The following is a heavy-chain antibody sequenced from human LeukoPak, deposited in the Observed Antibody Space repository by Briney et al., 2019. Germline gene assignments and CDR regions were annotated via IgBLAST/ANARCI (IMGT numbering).Heavy chain of an antibody. J-gene: IGHJ4*02. CDR3: ERHWVYSSSHFDY. D-gene: IGHD6-6*01. V-gene: IGHV4-39*01. Sequence: SETLSLTCTVSAGSISSSRYYWGWIRQPPGKGLEWIGTIYYSGNTYYNPSLKSRVTISVDTSKNQFSLKLSSVTPADTAVYYCERHWVYSSSHFDYWVQGTLVTVSS. CDR2: IYYSGNT. CDR1: AGSISSSRYY.